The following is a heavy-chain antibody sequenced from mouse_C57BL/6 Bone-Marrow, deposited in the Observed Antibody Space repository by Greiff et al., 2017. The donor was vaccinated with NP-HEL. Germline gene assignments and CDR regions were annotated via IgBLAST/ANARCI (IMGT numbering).Heavy chain of an antibody. Sequence: VQLVESGPELVKPGASVKISCKASGYTFTDYYINWVKQRPGQGLEWIGWIFPGSGSTYYNEKFKGKATLTVDKSSSTAYMLLSSLTSEDSAVYFCARWGYYGNPWAMDYWGQGTSVTVSS. CDR2: IFPGSGST. CDR1: GYTFTDYY. J-gene: IGHJ4*01. V-gene: IGHV1-75*01. CDR3: ARWGYYGNPWAMDY. D-gene: IGHD2-1*01.